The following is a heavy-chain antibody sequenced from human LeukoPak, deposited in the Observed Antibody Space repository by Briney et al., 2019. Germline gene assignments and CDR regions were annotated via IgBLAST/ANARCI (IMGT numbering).Heavy chain of an antibody. CDR1: GFTFSSYD. CDR3: ARGPNWNDVYYGMDV. J-gene: IGHJ6*02. Sequence: GGSLRLSCAASGFTFSSYDMHWVRQATGKGLEWVSAIGTAGDTYYPGSVKGRFTISRENTKNSLYLQMNSLRAGDTAVYYCARGPNWNDVYYGMDVWGQGTTVTVSS. CDR2: IGTAGDT. D-gene: IGHD1-1*01. V-gene: IGHV3-13*01.